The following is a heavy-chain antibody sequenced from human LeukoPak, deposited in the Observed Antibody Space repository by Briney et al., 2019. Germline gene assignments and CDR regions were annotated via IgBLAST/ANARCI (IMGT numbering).Heavy chain of an antibody. V-gene: IGHV3-66*02. CDR1: GFTVSSNY. CDR3: ARDPPLEYSSSWYGSGY. J-gene: IGHJ4*02. Sequence: GGSLRLSCAAAGFTVSSNYIGWVRQAPGKGLGWVSVIYSGGSTYYADSVKGRLTISRDNSKNTLYLQMNSLRAEDTAVYYCARDPPLEYSSSWYGSGYWGQGTLVTVSS. CDR2: IYSGGST. D-gene: IGHD6-13*01.